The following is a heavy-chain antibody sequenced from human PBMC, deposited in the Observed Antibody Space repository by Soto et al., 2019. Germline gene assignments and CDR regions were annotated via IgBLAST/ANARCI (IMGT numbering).Heavy chain of an antibody. CDR3: VQRECSYGRCGL. V-gene: IGHV3-23*01. CDR1: GFTLSTST. J-gene: IGHJ4*02. Sequence: EGQLLQSGGGLIQPGGSLKLSCAASGFTLSTSTMSWIRQTPEKGLEWVSAISGGAVTTYYADSVQGRFTISRDDSKNTLYLQMNSLRPEDTALYYWVQRECSYGRCGLWGQGTPVTVSS. CDR2: ISGGAVTT. D-gene: IGHD2-15*01.